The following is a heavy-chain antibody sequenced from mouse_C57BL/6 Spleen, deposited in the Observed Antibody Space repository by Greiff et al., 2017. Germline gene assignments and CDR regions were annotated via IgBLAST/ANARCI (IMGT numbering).Heavy chain of an antibody. Sequence: DVMLVESGEGLVKPGGSLKLSCAASGFTFSSYAMSWVRQTPEKRLEWVAYISSGGDYIYYADTVKGRFTISRDNARNTLYLQMSSLKSEDTAMYYCTRVGDSDWYFDVWGTGTTVTVSS. J-gene: IGHJ1*03. CDR2: ISSGGDYI. CDR3: TRVGDSDWYFDV. D-gene: IGHD3-2*02. V-gene: IGHV5-9-1*02. CDR1: GFTFSSYA.